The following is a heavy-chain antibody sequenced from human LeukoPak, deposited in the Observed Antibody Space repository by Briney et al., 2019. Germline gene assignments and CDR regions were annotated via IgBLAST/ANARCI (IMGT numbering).Heavy chain of an antibody. V-gene: IGHV4-39*01. CDR2: MYYSGTT. CDR1: GVSIGSSSYY. J-gene: IGHJ5*02. D-gene: IGHD6-19*01. Sequence: SETLSLTCSVSGVSIGSSSYYWGWIRQPPGKGLEWIASMYYSGTTYYNPSLKSRVTISVDTSKNQFSLKLSSVTAADTAVYYCAGLEQAVPGSRWFDPWGQGTLVTVSS. CDR3: AGLEQAVPGSRWFDP.